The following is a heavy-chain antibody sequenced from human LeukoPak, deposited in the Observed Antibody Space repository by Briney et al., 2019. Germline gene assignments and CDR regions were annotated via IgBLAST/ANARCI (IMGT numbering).Heavy chain of an antibody. CDR1: GGTFSSYA. CDR3: ARDLYYYDSSGLFDP. Sequence: SAKVSCKASGGTFSSYAISWVRQAPGQGLEWMGGIIPIFGTANYAQKFQGRVTITADESTSTAYMELSSLRSEDTAVYYCARDLYYYDSSGLFDPWGQGTLVTVSS. J-gene: IGHJ5*02. D-gene: IGHD3-22*01. V-gene: IGHV1-69*13. CDR2: IIPIFGTA.